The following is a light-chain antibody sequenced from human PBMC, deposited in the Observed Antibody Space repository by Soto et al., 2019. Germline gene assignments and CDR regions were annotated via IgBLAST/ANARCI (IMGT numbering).Light chain of an antibody. CDR3: QQSYRTPRT. CDR1: QSISDY. V-gene: IGKV1-39*01. CDR2: SAS. J-gene: IGKJ1*01. Sequence: DIQMTQSPSSLSASIGDRVTITCRASQSISDYLNWYQQKPGNAPKLLIYSASTLHSGVPSRFSGSGSGTDFTLTISSLQPEDFATYYCQQSYRTPRTFGQGTKVEIK.